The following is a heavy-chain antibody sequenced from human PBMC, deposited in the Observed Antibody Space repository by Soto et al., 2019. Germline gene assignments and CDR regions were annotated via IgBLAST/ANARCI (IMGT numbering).Heavy chain of an antibody. Sequence: GGSLRLSCEASGFVFTNFWMHWVRHVPGKGLVWVARIDTSGHSTNYAESVKGRFTISRDNAKNTVSLQMNSLRAEDTALYYCAREPQGIAAALDYWGQGTLVTVSS. D-gene: IGHD6-13*01. CDR1: GFVFTNFW. CDR2: IDTSGHST. CDR3: AREPQGIAAALDY. V-gene: IGHV3-74*01. J-gene: IGHJ4*02.